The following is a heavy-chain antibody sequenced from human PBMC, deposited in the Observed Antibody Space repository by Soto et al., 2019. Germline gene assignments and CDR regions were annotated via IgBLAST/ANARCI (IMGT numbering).Heavy chain of an antibody. CDR3: AREPQYYDFWRGYLGSWFDS. J-gene: IGHJ5*01. Sequence: VASVKVSCKASGYTFTSYGISWVRQAPGQGLEWMGWISAYNGNTNYAQKLQGRVTMTTDTSTSTAYMELRSLRSDDTAVYYCAREPQYYDFWRGYLGSWFDSWGQGPLLTVSS. CDR2: ISAYNGNT. D-gene: IGHD3-3*01. CDR1: GYTFTSYG. V-gene: IGHV1-18*01.